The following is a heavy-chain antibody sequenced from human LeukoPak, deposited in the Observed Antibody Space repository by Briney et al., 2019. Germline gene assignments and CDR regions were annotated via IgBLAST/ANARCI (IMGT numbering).Heavy chain of an antibody. V-gene: IGHV3-7*04. J-gene: IGHJ5*02. CDR1: GFTFSSFW. Sequence: PGGSLRLSCAASGFTFSSFWMSWVRQAPGKGLEWVAHIKEDGSMLIYVDSVKGRFTISRDNTKNSVYLQMNSLRAEDTAVYYCARVVTWFDPWGQGSLVTVSS. CDR2: IKEDGSML. CDR3: ARVVTWFDP.